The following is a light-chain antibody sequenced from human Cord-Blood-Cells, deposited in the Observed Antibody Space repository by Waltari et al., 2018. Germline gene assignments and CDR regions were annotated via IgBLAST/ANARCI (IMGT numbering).Light chain of an antibody. J-gene: IGKJ1*01. CDR1: QSVLYSSNHKNY. V-gene: IGKV4-1*01. Sequence: DIVMTQSPDSLAVSLGERATINCKSSQSVLYSSNHKNYLAGYQQKPGQPPKLLIYWASTRESGVPDRFSGSGSGTDFTLTISSLQAEDVAVYYCQQYYSTPPTFGQGTKVEIK. CDR3: QQYYSTPPT. CDR2: WAS.